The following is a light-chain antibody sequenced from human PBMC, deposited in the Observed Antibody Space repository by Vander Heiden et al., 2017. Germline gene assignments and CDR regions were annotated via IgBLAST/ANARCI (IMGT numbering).Light chain of an antibody. J-gene: IGKJ1*01. CDR3: MQALQTPT. V-gene: IGKV2-28*01. Sequence: IGMTQSQPSLPVTQGEPASIPSRPSQSLLTSNGSNYLDWYLQKPGQSPQLLIYLGSNRASGVPDRFSGSGSGTDFTLKISRVEAEDVAVYYCMQALQTPTFGQGTKVEIK. CDR1: QSLLTSNGSNY. CDR2: LGS.